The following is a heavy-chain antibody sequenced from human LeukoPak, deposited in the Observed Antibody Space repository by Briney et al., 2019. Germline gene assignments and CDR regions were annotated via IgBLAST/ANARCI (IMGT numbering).Heavy chain of an antibody. Sequence: ASVKVSCKASGYTFTGYFIHWVRQAPGHGLEWMGIINPAGGSTSYAQKFQGRVTMTRDTSTSTVYMELRSLRSDDTAVYYCARDHYYDSSGYYFYYYYYMDVWGKGTTVTVSS. CDR3: ARDHYYDSSGYYFYYYYYMDV. CDR2: INPAGGST. V-gene: IGHV1-46*01. CDR1: GYTFTGYF. J-gene: IGHJ6*03. D-gene: IGHD3-22*01.